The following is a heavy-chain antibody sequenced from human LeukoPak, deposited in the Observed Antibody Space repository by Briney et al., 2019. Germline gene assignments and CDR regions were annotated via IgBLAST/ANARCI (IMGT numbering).Heavy chain of an antibody. J-gene: IGHJ5*02. CDR1: GFTFSSYN. D-gene: IGHD3-22*01. Sequence: GGSLRLSCAASGFTFSSYNMNWVRQAPGKGLEWVSSISSSSSYIYYADSVKGRFTISRDNAENSLYLQMNSLRAEDTAVYYCARDFFPLSYYDEPLGGWFDPWGQGTLVTVSS. CDR2: ISSSSSYI. CDR3: ARDFFPLSYYDEPLGGWFDP. V-gene: IGHV3-21*01.